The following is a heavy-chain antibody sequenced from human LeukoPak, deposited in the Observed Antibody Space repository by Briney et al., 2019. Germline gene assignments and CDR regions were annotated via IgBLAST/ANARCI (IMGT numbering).Heavy chain of an antibody. J-gene: IGHJ5*02. CDR2: ISGSGGST. V-gene: IGHV3-23*01. CDR3: AKDLGRYSTKVFDP. D-gene: IGHD1-14*01. CDR1: GFTFSSYA. Sequence: SGGSLRLSCAASGFTFSSYAMSWVRQAPGKGLEWVSAISGSGGSTYYADSVKGRFTISRDNSKNALYLQMNSLRAEDTAVYYCAKDLGRYSTKVFDPWGQGTLVTVSS.